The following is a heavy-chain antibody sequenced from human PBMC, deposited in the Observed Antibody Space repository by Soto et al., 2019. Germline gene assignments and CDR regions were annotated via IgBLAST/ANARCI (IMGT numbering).Heavy chain of an antibody. D-gene: IGHD6-19*01. CDR2: ISTGSNTI. CDR1: GFTFSTYS. CDR3: AKGSSGWYERFDY. Sequence: SLTLSCAASGFTFSTYSMNWVRQAPGKGLEWLSYISTGSNTIYYADSVKGRFTISRDNSKNTLYLQMNSLRAEDTAVYYCAKGSSGWYERFDYWGQGTLVTVSS. V-gene: IGHV3-48*01. J-gene: IGHJ4*02.